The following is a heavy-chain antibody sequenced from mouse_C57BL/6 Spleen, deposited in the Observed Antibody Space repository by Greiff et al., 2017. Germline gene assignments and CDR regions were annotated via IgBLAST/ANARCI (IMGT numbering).Heavy chain of an antibody. Sequence: VQLQQPGAELVKPGASVKMSCKASGYTFTSYWITWVKQRPGQGLEWIGDMYPGSGSTNYNEKFKSKATLTVDTSSSTAYMQLSSLTSEDSAVYYCARASSGRDYAMDYWGQGTSVTVSS. CDR3: ARASSGRDYAMDY. D-gene: IGHD3-2*02. V-gene: IGHV1-55*01. CDR2: MYPGSGST. CDR1: GYTFTSYW. J-gene: IGHJ4*01.